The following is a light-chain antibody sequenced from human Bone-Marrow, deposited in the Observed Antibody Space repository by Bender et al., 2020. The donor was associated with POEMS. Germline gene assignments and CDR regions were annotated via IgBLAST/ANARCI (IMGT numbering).Light chain of an antibody. CDR3: CSYAGSSILV. Sequence: QSALTQPPSASGSPGQSVAISCTGTSSDVGGNNYVSWYQQHPGKAPKLLIYDVSKRPSGVPDRFSGSKSGNTASLTISGLQTEDEADYYCCSYAGSSILVFGGGTKLTVL. J-gene: IGLJ2*01. CDR2: DVS. V-gene: IGLV2-8*01. CDR1: SSDVGGNNY.